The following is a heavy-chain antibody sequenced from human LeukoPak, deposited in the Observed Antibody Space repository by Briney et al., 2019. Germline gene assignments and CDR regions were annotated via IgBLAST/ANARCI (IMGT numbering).Heavy chain of an antibody. CDR1: GYTFTSYG. D-gene: IGHD3-3*01. Sequence: WASVKVSCKASGYTFTSYGISWVRQAPGQGLEWMGWISAYNGNTNYAQKLQGRVTMTTDTSTSTAYMELRSLRSDDTAVYYCARSPRFLEWLNYFDYWGQGTLVTVSS. J-gene: IGHJ4*02. V-gene: IGHV1-18*01. CDR2: ISAYNGNT. CDR3: ARSPRFLEWLNYFDY.